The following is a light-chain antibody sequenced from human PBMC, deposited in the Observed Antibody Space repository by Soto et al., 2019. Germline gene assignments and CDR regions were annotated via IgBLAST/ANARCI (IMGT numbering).Light chain of an antibody. V-gene: IGLV2-14*03. CDR1: SSDVGAYDY. CDR3: ASHTTPNTRV. Sequence: QSALTQPASVSGSPGQSIAISFTGTSSDVGAYDYVSWYQQHPDRAPRLVIYEVSNRPSGVSNRFSGSKSVNTATLTISGLQAEDEADYYCASHTTPNTRVFGTGTKLTVL. J-gene: IGLJ1*01. CDR2: EVS.